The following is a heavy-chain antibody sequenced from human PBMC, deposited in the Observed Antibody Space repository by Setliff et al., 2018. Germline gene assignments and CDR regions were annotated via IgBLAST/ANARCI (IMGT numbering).Heavy chain of an antibody. CDR2: ISSSSSYI. V-gene: IGHV3-21*01. Sequence: GSLRLSCAASGFTFSSYSMNWVRQAPGKGLEWVSSISSSSSYIYYADSVKGRFTISRDNAKNSLYLQMNSLRAEDTAVYYCARAIPAAISFDYWGQGTLVTVSS. J-gene: IGHJ4*02. D-gene: IGHD2-2*01. CDR3: ARAIPAAISFDY. CDR1: GFTFSSYS.